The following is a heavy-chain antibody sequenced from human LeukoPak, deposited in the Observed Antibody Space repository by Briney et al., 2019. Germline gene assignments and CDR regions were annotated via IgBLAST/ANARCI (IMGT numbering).Heavy chain of an antibody. CDR3: ARDACSSTICQAGGNWFDP. J-gene: IGHJ5*02. D-gene: IGHD2-2*01. V-gene: IGHV1-46*01. CDR1: GYTFTSYA. CDR2: INPSGGSR. Sequence: PSVKVSCKASGYTFTSYAMNWVRQAPGQGLEWMGTINPSGGSRSYAQKFQGRVTMTRDTSTSTVYMELSSLRSEDTAVYFCARDACSSTICQAGGNWFDPWGQGTLVIVS.